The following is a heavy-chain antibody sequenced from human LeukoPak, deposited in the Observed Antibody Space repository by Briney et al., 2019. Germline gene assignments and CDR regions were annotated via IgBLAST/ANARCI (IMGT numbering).Heavy chain of an antibody. CDR1: GFIFSNYA. CDR2: ISGSGGST. CDR3: AKSTYGSSWDFDY. Sequence: GGSLRLSCAASGAASGFIFSNYAMNWVRQAPGKGLEWVSAISGSGGSTYYADSVKGRFTISRDNSKNTLYLQMNCLRAEDTAVYYCAKSTYGSSWDFDYWGQGTLVTVSS. J-gene: IGHJ4*02. D-gene: IGHD6-13*01. V-gene: IGHV3-23*01.